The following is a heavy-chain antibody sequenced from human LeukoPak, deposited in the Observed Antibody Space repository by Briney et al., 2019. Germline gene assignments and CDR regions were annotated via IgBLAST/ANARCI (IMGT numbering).Heavy chain of an antibody. J-gene: IGHJ4*02. D-gene: IGHD2-15*01. CDR1: GFTFSSYS. CDR3: ARGDCSGGSCYLSLTTIDY. CDR2: VSSSSSTI. Sequence: GGSLRLSCAASGFTFSSYSMNWVRQAPGKGLEWVSYVSSSSSTIYYADSVKGRFTISRDNAKNSLYLQMNSLRAEDTAVYYCARGDCSGGSCYLSLTTIDYWGQGTLVTVSS. V-gene: IGHV3-48*01.